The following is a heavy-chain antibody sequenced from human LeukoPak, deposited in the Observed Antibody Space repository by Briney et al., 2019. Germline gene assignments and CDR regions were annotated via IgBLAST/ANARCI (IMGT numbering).Heavy chain of an antibody. CDR1: GGSFSGYY. CDR2: INYSGST. CDR3: AREMYSGSSLGDAFDI. D-gene: IGHD1-26*01. V-gene: IGHV4-34*01. Sequence: PSETLSLTCAVYGGSFSGYYWSWIRQPPGKGLEWIGEINYSGSTNYNPSLKSRVTISVDTSKNQFSLKLSSVTAADTAVYYCAREMYSGSSLGDAFDIWGQGTMVTVSS. J-gene: IGHJ3*02.